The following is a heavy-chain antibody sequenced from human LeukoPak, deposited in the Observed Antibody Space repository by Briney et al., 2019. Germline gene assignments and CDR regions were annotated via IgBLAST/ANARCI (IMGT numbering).Heavy chain of an antibody. CDR3: ARGAGARGNWFDP. CDR2: ISYDGSNK. D-gene: IGHD3-10*01. V-gene: IGHV3-30-3*01. J-gene: IGHJ5*02. CDR1: GFTFRSYA. Sequence: GWSLRLSCAASGFTFRSYAMHWVRQAPGKELEWVDVISYDGSNKYYADAMKGRFPISRDNSKNTLYLQMNSLRAEDTAVYYCARGAGARGNWFDPWGQGTLVTVSS.